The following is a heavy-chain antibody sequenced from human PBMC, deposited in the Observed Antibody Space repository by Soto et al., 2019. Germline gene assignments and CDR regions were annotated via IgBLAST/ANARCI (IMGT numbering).Heavy chain of an antibody. CDR1: GGSISSYY. D-gene: IGHD5-12*01. J-gene: IGHJ4*02. CDR2: IYYSGST. V-gene: IGHV4-59*01. CDR3: ARGTSGYDMGSYYFDY. Sequence: PSGTLSLTCAVSGGSISSYYWSWIRQPPGKGLEWIGYIYYSGSTNYNPSLKSRVTISVDTSKNQFSLKLSSVTAADTAVYYCARGTSGYDMGSYYFDYWGQGTLVTVSS.